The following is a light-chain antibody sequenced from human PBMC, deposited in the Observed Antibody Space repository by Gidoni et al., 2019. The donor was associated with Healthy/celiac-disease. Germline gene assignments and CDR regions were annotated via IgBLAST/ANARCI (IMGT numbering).Light chain of an antibody. V-gene: IGKV1-39*01. CDR2: AAY. Sequence: DIQMTQSPSSLSASVGDRVTITCRASQSISSYLNWYQQKPGKAPNLLIYAAYSLQSGDPSRFSGSGSGTDFTLTISSLQPEDFATYYCQQSYSTPLTFGGGTKVEIK. CDR3: QQSYSTPLT. J-gene: IGKJ4*01. CDR1: QSISSY.